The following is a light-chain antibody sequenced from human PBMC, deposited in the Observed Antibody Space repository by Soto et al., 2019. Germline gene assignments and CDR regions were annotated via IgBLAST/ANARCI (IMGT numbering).Light chain of an antibody. Sequence: EIVLTQSPATLSLSPGERATLSCRASQSVSSYLAWYQQKPGQAPRLLIYDASTRATGIPVRFSGSGSGTEFTLTISRLEPEDFAVYYCQQYTGPPTTFGQGTRLEIK. CDR2: DAS. CDR3: QQYTGPPTT. V-gene: IGKV3-11*01. CDR1: QSVSSY. J-gene: IGKJ5*01.